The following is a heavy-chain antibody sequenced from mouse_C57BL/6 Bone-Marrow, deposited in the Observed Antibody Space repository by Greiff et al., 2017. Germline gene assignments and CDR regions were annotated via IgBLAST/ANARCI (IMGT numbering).Heavy chain of an antibody. Sequence: EVKLVESGGGLVKPGGSLKLSCAASGFTFSDYGMHWVRQAPEKGLEWVAYISSGSSTIYYADTVKGRFTISRDNAKNTLFLQMTSLRSEDTAIYYCARARIHCYDLDYWGQGTTVTVSS. CDR1: GFTFSDYG. V-gene: IGHV5-17*01. J-gene: IGHJ4*01. CDR2: ISSGSSTI. CDR3: ARARIHCYDLDY.